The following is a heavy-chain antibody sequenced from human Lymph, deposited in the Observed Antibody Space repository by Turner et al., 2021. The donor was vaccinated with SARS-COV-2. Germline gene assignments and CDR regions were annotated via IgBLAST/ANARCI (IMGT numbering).Heavy chain of an antibody. D-gene: IGHD1-1*01. CDR2: ISDSGST. J-gene: IGHJ4*02. CDR3: AIRRWLRGPIDY. Sequence: QLQLQESVPGLVKPSETLSLTCTVSGFSISSSSYYWGWIRQPPGKRLEWIGSISDSGSTYYNPTRKSRVNISVETSKNNFSLKLSTVTAADTALYYCAIRRWLRGPIDYWGQGTLVTVSS. CDR1: GFSISSSSYY. V-gene: IGHV4-39*02.